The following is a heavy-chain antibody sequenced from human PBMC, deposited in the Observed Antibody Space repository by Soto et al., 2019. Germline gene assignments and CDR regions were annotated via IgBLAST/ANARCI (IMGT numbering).Heavy chain of an antibody. CDR3: AKRRGAGGHFDY. D-gene: IGHD2-15*01. Sequence: GGSLRLSCAASGFTFSSYAMGWVRQGPGKGLEWVAVVSIGGSTHYADSVRGRFTISRDNSKNTLSLQMNSLTAEDKAVYFCAKRRGAGGHFDYWCQGALLTVS. CDR2: VSIGGST. J-gene: IGHJ4*02. V-gene: IGHV3-23*01. CDR1: GFTFSSYA.